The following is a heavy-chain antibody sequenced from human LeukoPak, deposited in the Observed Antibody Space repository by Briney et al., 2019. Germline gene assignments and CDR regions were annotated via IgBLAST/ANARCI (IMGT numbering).Heavy chain of an antibody. Sequence: GDSLKISCQASGYSFTNYWIGWVRQTPGRGPEWMGIIYPGDSDVKYSPSFQGQVTISADNSITPAYLQWSSLKASDTAIYYCARRASGAGSSLAWFDPWGQGTLVTVSS. V-gene: IGHV5-51*01. CDR1: GYSFTNYW. CDR2: IYPGDSDV. J-gene: IGHJ5*02. D-gene: IGHD3-10*01. CDR3: ARRASGAGSSLAWFDP.